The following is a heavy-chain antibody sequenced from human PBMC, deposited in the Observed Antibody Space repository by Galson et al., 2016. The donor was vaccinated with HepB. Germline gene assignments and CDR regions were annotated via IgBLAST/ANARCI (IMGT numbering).Heavy chain of an antibody. CDR2: ISRNGDSR. D-gene: IGHD1-26*01. CDR1: GFTFSSYG. V-gene: IGHV3-23*01. CDR3: VQGSTAPAV. Sequence: SLRLSCAASGFTFSSYGMTWVRQAPGKGLEVVASISRNGDSRDYSDSVKGRFTISRDNSKNTMSLQMNSLRVDDTAVYYCVQGSTAPAVWGKGTTVTVSS. J-gene: IGHJ6*04.